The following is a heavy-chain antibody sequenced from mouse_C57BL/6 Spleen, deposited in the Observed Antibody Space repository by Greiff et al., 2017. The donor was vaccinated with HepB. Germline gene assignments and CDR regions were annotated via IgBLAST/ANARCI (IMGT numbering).Heavy chain of an antibody. D-gene: IGHD1-1*01. CDR3: ARGELRSPGFAY. V-gene: IGHV5-16*01. J-gene: IGHJ3*01. CDR1: GFTFSDYY. CDR2: INYDGSST. Sequence: EVKLVESEGGLVQPGSSMKLSCTASGFTFSDYYMAWVRQVPEKGLEWVANINYDGSSTYYLDSLKSRFIISRDNAKNILYLQMSSLKSEDTATYYCARGELRSPGFAYWGQGTLVTVSA.